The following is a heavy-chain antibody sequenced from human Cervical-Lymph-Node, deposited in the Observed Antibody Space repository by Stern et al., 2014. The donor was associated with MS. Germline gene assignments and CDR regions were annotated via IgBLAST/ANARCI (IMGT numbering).Heavy chain of an antibody. CDR1: GYTFTSYG. V-gene: IGHV1-18*04. D-gene: IGHD3-3*01. CDR3: ARDGYDFWSGYYRYYYYGMDV. J-gene: IGHJ6*02. CDR2: ISAYNGNT. Sequence: VQLVESGAEVKKPGASVKVSCKASGYTFTSYGISWVRQAPGQGLEWMGWISAYNGNTNYAQKLQGRVTMTTDTSTSTAYMELRSLRSDDTAVYYCARDGYDFWSGYYRYYYYGMDVWGQGTTVTVSS.